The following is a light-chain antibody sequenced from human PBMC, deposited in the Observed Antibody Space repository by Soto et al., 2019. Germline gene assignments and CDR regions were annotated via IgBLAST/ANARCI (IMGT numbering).Light chain of an antibody. V-gene: IGKV3-11*01. Sequence: EIVLTQSPGTLSLSPGERATLSCRASQSVSSSLAWYQQKPGQAPRLLIYDASSRASGIPARFSGSGSGTDFTLTISSLEPEDFAVYYCQQRSNWPPITFGGGTKVDI. J-gene: IGKJ4*01. CDR2: DAS. CDR1: QSVSSS. CDR3: QQRSNWPPIT.